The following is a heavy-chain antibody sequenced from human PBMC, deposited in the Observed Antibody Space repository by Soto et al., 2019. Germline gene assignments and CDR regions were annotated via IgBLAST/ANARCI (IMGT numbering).Heavy chain of an antibody. Sequence: EVQLLESGGGLVQPGGSQRLSCAASGFAFSIYAMGWVRQAPGKGLEWVSVISGNGASTYYPESVEGRFTISRDISKNTLFLQLNGLRAEDTAVYYCARLGGYSGYDPFDYWGQGTLVTVSS. J-gene: IGHJ4*02. D-gene: IGHD5-12*01. V-gene: IGHV3-23*01. CDR3: ARLGGYSGYDPFDY. CDR1: GFAFSIYA. CDR2: ISGNGAST.